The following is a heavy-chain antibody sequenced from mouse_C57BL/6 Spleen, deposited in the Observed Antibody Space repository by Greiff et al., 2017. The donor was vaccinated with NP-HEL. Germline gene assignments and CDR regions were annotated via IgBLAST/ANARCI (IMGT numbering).Heavy chain of an antibody. V-gene: IGHV5-4*03. CDR1: GFTFSSYA. Sequence: EVKLEESGGGLVKPGGSLKLSCAASGFTFSSYAMSWVRQTPEKRLEWVATISDGGSYTYYPDNVKGRFTISRDNAKNNLYLQMSHLKSEDTAMYYCARGGTTVVARAWFAYWGQGTLVTVSA. D-gene: IGHD1-1*01. CDR3: ARGGTTVVARAWFAY. J-gene: IGHJ3*01. CDR2: ISDGGSYT.